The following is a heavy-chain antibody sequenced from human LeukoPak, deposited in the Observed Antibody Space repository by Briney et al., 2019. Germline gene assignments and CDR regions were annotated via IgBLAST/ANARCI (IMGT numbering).Heavy chain of an antibody. CDR3: ASRDGYRDNKCYGLGY. CDR2: ISEGDENT. D-gene: IGHD3-16*02. V-gene: IGHV3-23*01. J-gene: IGHJ4*02. Sequence: GGSLRLSCAASGFTFSTHAMTWVRQAPGKGLEWVSTISEGDENTFYADSVKGRFTISRDNSKNTVYLQMSSLRAEDTALYYCASRDGYRDNKCYGLGYWGQGTLVIVSS. CDR1: GFTFSTHA.